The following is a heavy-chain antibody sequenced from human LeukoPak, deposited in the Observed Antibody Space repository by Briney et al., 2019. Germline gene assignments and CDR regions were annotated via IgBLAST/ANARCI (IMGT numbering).Heavy chain of an antibody. D-gene: IGHD3-9*01. CDR1: GGSISSGGYY. Sequence: SETLSLTCTVSGGSISSGGYYWSWIRQHPGEGLEWIWYIYYSGSTYYNPSLKSRVTISVDTSKNQFYLKLSSVTAADTAVYYCARDRRYYDILTGTKPGGWFDPWGQGTLVTVSS. V-gene: IGHV4-31*03. J-gene: IGHJ5*02. CDR2: IYYSGST. CDR3: ARDRRYYDILTGTKPGGWFDP.